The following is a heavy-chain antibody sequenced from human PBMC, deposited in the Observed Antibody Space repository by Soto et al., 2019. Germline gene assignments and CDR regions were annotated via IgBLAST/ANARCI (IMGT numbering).Heavy chain of an antibody. D-gene: IGHD4-17*01. J-gene: IGHJ2*01. Sequence: EVQLVESGGGLVQPGGSLRLSCAASGLTFTSYWISWVRQAPGKGLEWVADIKQDGSDKNYVDSVKGRFTISRDNAENSLYLQMNSRRADDTAVNYCARDSKDYGDYGWYFDLWAVAPWSLSPQ. CDR3: ARDSKDYGDYGWYFDL. V-gene: IGHV3-7*01. CDR1: GLTFTSYW. CDR2: IKQDGSDK.